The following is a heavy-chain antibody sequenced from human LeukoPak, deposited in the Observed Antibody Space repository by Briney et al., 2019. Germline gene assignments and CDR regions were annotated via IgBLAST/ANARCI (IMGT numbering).Heavy chain of an antibody. J-gene: IGHJ5*02. V-gene: IGHV4-39*01. CDR1: GGSISSNCYY. D-gene: IGHD2-15*01. CDR3: ARQAVVVVAATPSSGWFDP. CDR2: IYYSGSI. Sequence: SETLSLTCTVAGGSISSNCYYWGWLRQPPGKGLEWIGRIYYSGSIYYNPSLKRRFTISVHTSQNQSSLKLSSVTAADTAVYYCARQAVVVVAATPSSGWFDPWGQGTLVTVSS.